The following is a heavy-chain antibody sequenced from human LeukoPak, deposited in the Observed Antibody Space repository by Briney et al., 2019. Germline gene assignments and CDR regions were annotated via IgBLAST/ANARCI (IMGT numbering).Heavy chain of an antibody. CDR1: GGSINSYY. Sequence: SETLSLTCTVSGGSINSYYWSWIRQPPGKGLEWIGYLYYSGSTNYNPSLKSRVTISVDTSKNQFSLKLSSVTAADTAVYYCARFGGIDYWGQGTLVTVSS. V-gene: IGHV4-59*01. CDR2: LYYSGST. CDR3: ARFGGIDY. D-gene: IGHD3-10*01. J-gene: IGHJ4*02.